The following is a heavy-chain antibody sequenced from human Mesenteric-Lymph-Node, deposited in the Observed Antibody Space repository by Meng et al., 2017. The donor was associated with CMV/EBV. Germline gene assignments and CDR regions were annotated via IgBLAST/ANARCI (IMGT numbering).Heavy chain of an antibody. CDR1: SITSSNYY. CDR2: IHYSGST. Sequence: SITSSNYYWGWIRQPPGKGLEWIGSIHYSGSTYYIPSLKSRVTMSVDTSKNQFSLKLTSVTAADTALYFCARSYDSSGFYANWFDPWGQGTLVTVSS. D-gene: IGHD3-22*01. J-gene: IGHJ5*02. V-gene: IGHV4-39*07. CDR3: ARSYDSSGFYANWFDP.